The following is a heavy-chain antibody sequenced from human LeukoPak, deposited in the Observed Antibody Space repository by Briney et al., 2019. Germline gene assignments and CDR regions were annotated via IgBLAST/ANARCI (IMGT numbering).Heavy chain of an antibody. CDR3: AGEYYYDSSGPSDY. CDR2: ISYSGST. Sequence: SETLSLTCTVSGGSIKSYYWSWIRQPPGKGLEWIGYISYSGSTNYNPSLKSRVSMSVDMSKNQFSLKLSSVTAADTAVYYCAGEYYYDSSGPSDYWGQGTLVTVSS. V-gene: IGHV4-59*03. CDR1: GGSIKSYY. J-gene: IGHJ4*02. D-gene: IGHD3-22*01.